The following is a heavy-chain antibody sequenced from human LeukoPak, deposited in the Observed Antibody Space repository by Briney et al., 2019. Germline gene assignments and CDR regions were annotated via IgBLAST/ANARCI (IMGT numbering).Heavy chain of an antibody. Sequence: GASVKVSCKASGYTFPSYGISWVRQAPGQGLEWMGWIIAYTGYTNYAQNFQGRVTMTTDTSTSTAYMELRSLRSDDTAVYYCARAFGGDPGYYYYMDVWGKGTTVTVSS. V-gene: IGHV1-18*01. CDR1: GYTFPSYG. J-gene: IGHJ6*03. CDR3: ARAFGGDPGYYYYMDV. D-gene: IGHD3-10*01. CDR2: IIAYTGYT.